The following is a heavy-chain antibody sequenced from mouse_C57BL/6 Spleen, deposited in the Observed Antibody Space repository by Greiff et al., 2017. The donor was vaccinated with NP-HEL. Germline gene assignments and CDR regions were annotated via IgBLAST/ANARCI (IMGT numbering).Heavy chain of an antibody. V-gene: IGHV1-64*01. D-gene: IGHD2-3*01. CDR3: ARGEGWLSPFDY. CDR2: IHPNSGST. J-gene: IGHJ2*01. CDR1: GYTFTSYW. Sequence: QVQLQQPGAELVKPGASVKLSCKASGYTFTSYWMPWVKQRPGPGLEWIGMIHPNSGSTNYNEKFKSKATLTVDKSSSTAYMQLSSLTSEDSAVYYCARGEGWLSPFDYWGQGTTLTVSS.